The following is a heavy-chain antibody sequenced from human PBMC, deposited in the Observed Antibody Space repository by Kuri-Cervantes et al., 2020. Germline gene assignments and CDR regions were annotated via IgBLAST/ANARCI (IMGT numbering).Heavy chain of an antibody. D-gene: IGHD6-13*01. V-gene: IGHV4-34*01. Sequence: ESLKISCTVSGGSVGSGTYYWSWLRQPPGKGLEWSGEINHSGSTNYNPCLKSRITISVDTSKNQFSLKLSSVTAADTAVYYCARGRGYSCSSDYYYYYTDVWGKGTTVTVSS. CDR3: ARGRGYSCSSDYYYYYTDV. CDR1: GGSVGSGTYY. CDR2: INHSGST. J-gene: IGHJ6*03.